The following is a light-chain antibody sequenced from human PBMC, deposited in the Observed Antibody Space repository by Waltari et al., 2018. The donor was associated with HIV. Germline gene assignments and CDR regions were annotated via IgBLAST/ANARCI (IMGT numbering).Light chain of an antibody. V-gene: IGLV2-14*01. CDR2: EVT. CDR1: NSDIGGYNY. CDR3: SSYTTTSTIL. J-gene: IGLJ3*02. Sequence: QSALTQPAPVSGSPGQSITISCTGTNSDIGGYNYAPWYQQHPGRAPKLLIYEVTHRPSGISYRFSGSKSGNTASMTISGLQAEDEADYYCSSYTTTSTILFGGGTKVTVL.